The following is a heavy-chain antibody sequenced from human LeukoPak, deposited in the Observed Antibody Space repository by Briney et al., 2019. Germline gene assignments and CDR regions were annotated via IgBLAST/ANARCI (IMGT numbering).Heavy chain of an antibody. CDR1: GYTFTSYD. D-gene: IGHD5-18*01. J-gene: IGHJ6*03. V-gene: IGHV1-8*01. Sequence: ASVKVSCKASGYTFTSYDINWVRQATGRGLEWMGWMNPNSGNTGYAQKFQGRVTMTRNTSISTAYMELSSLRSEDTAVYYCARDSLNNYYYYYYMDVWGKGTTVTVSS. CDR3: ARDSLNNYYYYYYMDV. CDR2: MNPNSGNT.